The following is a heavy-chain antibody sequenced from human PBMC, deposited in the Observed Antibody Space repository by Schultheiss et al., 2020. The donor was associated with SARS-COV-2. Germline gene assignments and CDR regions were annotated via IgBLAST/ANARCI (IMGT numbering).Heavy chain of an antibody. D-gene: IGHD3-22*01. V-gene: IGHV1-2*02. CDR1: GHTFTDDY. Sequence: ASVKVSCKASGHTFTDDYMYWVRQGPGQGLEWMGWINPNSGGTNYAQKFQGRVTMTRDTSISTAYMELSRLRSDDTAVYYCARAVRHYYDSRGGYYYYYGMDVWGQGTTVTVSS. CDR2: INPNSGGT. J-gene: IGHJ6*02. CDR3: ARAVRHYYDSRGGYYYYYGMDV.